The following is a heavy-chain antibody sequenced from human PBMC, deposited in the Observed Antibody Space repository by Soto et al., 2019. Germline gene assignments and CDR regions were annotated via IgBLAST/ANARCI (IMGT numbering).Heavy chain of an antibody. CDR1: GGTFSSYA. Sequence: ASVKVSCKASGGTFSSYAISWVRQAPGQGLEWMGGIIPIFGTANYAQKFQGRVTITADESTSTAYMELSSLRSEDTAVYYCAGYCSGGSCTIQLLPGPFDYWGQGTLVTVSS. CDR2: IIPIFGTA. V-gene: IGHV1-69*13. D-gene: IGHD2-15*01. CDR3: AGYCSGGSCTIQLLPGPFDY. J-gene: IGHJ4*02.